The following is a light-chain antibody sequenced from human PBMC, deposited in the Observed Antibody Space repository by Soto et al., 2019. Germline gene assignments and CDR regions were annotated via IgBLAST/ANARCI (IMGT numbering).Light chain of an antibody. V-gene: IGKV3-20*01. Sequence: ENVLTQSPGTLSLSPVERATLSCRASQTVSSYLTWYQQRPGQAPRLLIYGASKRATGIPDRFSGSGSGTDFTLTISRLEPEDFALYSCQQYGTSPITFGQGTRLEIK. J-gene: IGKJ5*01. CDR1: QTVSSY. CDR2: GAS. CDR3: QQYGTSPIT.